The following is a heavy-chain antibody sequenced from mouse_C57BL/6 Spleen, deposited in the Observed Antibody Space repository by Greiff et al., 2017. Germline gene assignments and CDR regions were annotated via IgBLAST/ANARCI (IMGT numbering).Heavy chain of an antibody. D-gene: IGHD3-3*01. Sequence: QVQLQQPGAELVMPGASVKLSCKASGYTFTSYWMHWVKQRPGQGLEWIGEIDPSDSYTNYNQKFKGKSTLTADKSSSTAYMQLSSLTSEDSAVYYCARSRSYYFDYWGQGTTLTVSS. V-gene: IGHV1-69*01. CDR1: GYTFTSYW. J-gene: IGHJ2*01. CDR3: ARSRSYYFDY. CDR2: IDPSDSYT.